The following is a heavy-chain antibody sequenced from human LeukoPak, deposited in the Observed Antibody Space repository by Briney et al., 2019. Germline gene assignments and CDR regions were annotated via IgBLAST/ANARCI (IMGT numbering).Heavy chain of an antibody. V-gene: IGHV3-21*01. J-gene: IGHJ5*02. Sequence: GGSLRLSCAASGFTFRYCSMNWVRQAPGKGLEWISSISSSSKFIYYADSVKGRFTISRDNAKNSLYLQMNSLRAEDTAVYYCARVRTLNWFDPWGQGTLVTVSS. CDR3: ARVRTLNWFDP. CDR2: ISSSSKFI. CDR1: GFTFRYCS.